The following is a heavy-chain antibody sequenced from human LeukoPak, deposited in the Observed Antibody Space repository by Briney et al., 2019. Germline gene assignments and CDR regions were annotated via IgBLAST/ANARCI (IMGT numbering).Heavy chain of an antibody. V-gene: IGHV5-51*01. D-gene: IGHD6-13*01. CDR3: ASTSSSWFLGIH. Sequence: GESLKISCKGSAHPLTAFWLGWVRQMPGKGLEWMGIIYPGDSDTRYNPAFQGQVTISADRSTKTAYLQWNSLKASDTAMYYCASTSSSWFLGIHWGQGTLVTVSS. CDR1: AHPLTAFW. CDR2: IYPGDSDT. J-gene: IGHJ4*02.